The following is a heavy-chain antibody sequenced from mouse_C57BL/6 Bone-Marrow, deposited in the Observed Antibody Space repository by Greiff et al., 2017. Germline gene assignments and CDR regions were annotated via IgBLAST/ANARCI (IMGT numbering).Heavy chain of an antibody. V-gene: IGHV1-81*01. CDR2: IYPRSGNT. J-gene: IGHJ2*01. CDR3: AKINWVDMDY. Sequence: QVQLKESGAELARPGASVTLSCKASGYTFTSYGISWVKQRTGQGLEWIGEIYPRSGNTYYNEKFKGKATLTADKSSSTAYMELRSLTSEDSAVYFCAKINWVDMDYWGQGTTLTVSS. CDR1: GYTFTSYG. D-gene: IGHD4-1*01.